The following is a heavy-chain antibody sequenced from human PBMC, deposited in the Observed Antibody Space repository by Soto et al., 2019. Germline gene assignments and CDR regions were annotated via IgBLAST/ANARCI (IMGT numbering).Heavy chain of an antibody. CDR1: GYTFRTYY. CDR2: VNPNGGST. CDR3: ARALSGSYSHFDH. V-gene: IGHV1-46*01. J-gene: IGHJ4*02. Sequence: ASVKVSCKTSGYTFRTYYMHWVRQAPGQGLEWMGMVNPNGGSTIYAQKFRGRVTMTPDTSTSTVYTELSSLTSDDRAVYYCARALSGSYSHFDHWGQGTLVTVS. D-gene: IGHD3-10*01.